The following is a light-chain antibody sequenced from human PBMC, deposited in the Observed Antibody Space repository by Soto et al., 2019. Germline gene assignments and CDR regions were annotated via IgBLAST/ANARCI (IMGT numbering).Light chain of an antibody. V-gene: IGKV3-20*01. J-gene: IGKJ1*01. CDR1: QSVTGNY. Sequence: VLTQSPGTLSVSPGERVTVTCGASQSVTGNYLAWYQRKPGQAPRLLIYGASYRATGIPDRFSGSGSGTDFSLTISRLEPEDFAVYCCQQYGSTPPTFGQGTKVEMK. CDR2: GAS. CDR3: QQYGSTPPT.